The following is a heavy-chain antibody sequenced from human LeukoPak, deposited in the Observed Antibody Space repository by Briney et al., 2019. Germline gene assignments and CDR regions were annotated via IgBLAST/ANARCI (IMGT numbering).Heavy chain of an antibody. CDR1: GFTFSSYG. Sequence: PGGSLRLSCAASGFTFSSYGMHWVRQAPGKGLEWVAFIRYDESNKYYADSVKGRFTISRDNSKNTLYLQMNSPRAEDTAVYYCARHRLGGNDGFDIWGQGTIVTVSS. CDR3: ARHRLGGNDGFDI. D-gene: IGHD6-25*01. CDR2: IRYDESNK. J-gene: IGHJ3*02. V-gene: IGHV3-30*02.